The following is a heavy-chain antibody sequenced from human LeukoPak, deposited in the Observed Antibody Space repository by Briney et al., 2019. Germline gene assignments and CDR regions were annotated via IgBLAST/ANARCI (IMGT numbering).Heavy chain of an antibody. CDR3: ARGYYGSGSYWFDP. D-gene: IGHD3-10*01. CDR2: INPNSGGT. CDR1: GYTFTGYY. V-gene: IGHV1-2*02. J-gene: IGHJ5*02. Sequence: ASVKVSFKASGYTFTGYYMHWVRQAPGQGLKWMGWINPNSGGTNYAQKFQGRVTMTRDTSISTAYMELSRLRSDDTAVYYCARGYYGSGSYWFDPWGQGTLVTVSS.